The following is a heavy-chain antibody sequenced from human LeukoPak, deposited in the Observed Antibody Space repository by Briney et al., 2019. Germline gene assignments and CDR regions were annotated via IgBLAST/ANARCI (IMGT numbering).Heavy chain of an antibody. CDR2: INPNSGGT. CDR3: GRGNKSFDP. J-gene: IGHJ5*02. Sequence: VASVKVSCKASGYTFTVYYMHWVRQAPGQGLEWMGWINPNSGGTNYAQKFQGRVTMIKDTPTNSAYMELNKLTSDDTAVYYCGRGNKSFDPWGQGTLVTVSS. CDR1: GYTFTVYY. V-gene: IGHV1-2*02.